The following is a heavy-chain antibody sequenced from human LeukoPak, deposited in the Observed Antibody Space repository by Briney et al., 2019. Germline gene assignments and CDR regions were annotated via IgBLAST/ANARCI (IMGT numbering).Heavy chain of an antibody. J-gene: IGHJ5*02. V-gene: IGHV1-8*01. CDR3: ARAPRGRYFESVGSNWFDP. CDR2: MNPNSGNT. CDR1: GYTFTSYD. D-gene: IGHD3-9*01. Sequence: GASVKVSCKASGYTFTSYDINWVRQATGQGLEWMGWMNPNSGNTGYAQKFQGRVTMTRNTSISTAYMELSSLRSEDTAVYYCARAPRGRYFESVGSNWFDPWGQGTLVTVSS.